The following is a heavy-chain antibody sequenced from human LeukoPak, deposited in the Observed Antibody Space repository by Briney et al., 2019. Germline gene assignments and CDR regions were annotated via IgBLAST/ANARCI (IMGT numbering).Heavy chain of an antibody. D-gene: IGHD1-26*01. J-gene: IGHJ6*03. CDR1: GGSFSGYY. V-gene: IGHV4-34*01. CDR3: ARVGREDGSYWGDYYYYYYMDV. Sequence: SETLSLTCAVYGGSFSGYYWSWIRQPPGKGLEWIGEINHSGSTNYNPSLKSRVTISVDTSKNQFSLKLSSVTAADTAVYYCARVGREDGSYWGDYYYYYYMDVWGKGTTVTISS. CDR2: INHSGST.